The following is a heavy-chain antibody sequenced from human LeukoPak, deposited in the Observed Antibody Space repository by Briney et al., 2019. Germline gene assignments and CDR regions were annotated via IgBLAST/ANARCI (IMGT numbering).Heavy chain of an antibody. CDR2: ISGSGDST. V-gene: IGHV3-23*01. CDR1: GFTFSTYA. J-gene: IGHJ4*02. Sequence: GGSLRLSCAASGFTFSTYAVNWVRQAPGKGLEWVSTISGSGDSTYYADSVKGRFTISRDNSKNTLYLQMNSLRAEDTAVYYCAKDLCDSSGYIDYWGQGTLVTVSS. D-gene: IGHD3-22*01. CDR3: AKDLCDSSGYIDY.